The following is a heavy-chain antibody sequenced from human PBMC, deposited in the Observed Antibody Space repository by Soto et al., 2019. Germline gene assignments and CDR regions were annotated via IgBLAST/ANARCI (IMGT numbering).Heavy chain of an antibody. Sequence: QVQLVESGGGVVQPGRSLRLSCAASGFTFSSYGMHWVRQAPGKGLEWVAVIWYDGSNKYYADSVKGRFTISRDNSKNTLYLQMNSLRAEDTAVYYCARDGSLDYSNYSDYWGQGTLVTVSS. CDR2: IWYDGSNK. CDR3: ARDGSLDYSNYSDY. V-gene: IGHV3-33*01. J-gene: IGHJ4*02. CDR1: GFTFSSYG. D-gene: IGHD4-4*01.